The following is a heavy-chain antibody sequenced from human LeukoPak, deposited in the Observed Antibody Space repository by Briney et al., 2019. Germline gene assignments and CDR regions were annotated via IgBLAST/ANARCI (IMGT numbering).Heavy chain of an antibody. D-gene: IGHD3-22*01. J-gene: IGHJ4*02. V-gene: IGHV4-34*01. CDR1: GGSFSGYY. Sequence: PSETLSLTCAVYGGSFSGYYWSWIRQPPGKGLEWIGEDNHSGSTNYNPSLKSRVTISVDTSKNQFSLKLSSVTAADTAVYYCAREIYYDSSGYDIGIYYFDYWGQGTLVTVSS. CDR2: DNHSGST. CDR3: AREIYYDSSGYDIGIYYFDY.